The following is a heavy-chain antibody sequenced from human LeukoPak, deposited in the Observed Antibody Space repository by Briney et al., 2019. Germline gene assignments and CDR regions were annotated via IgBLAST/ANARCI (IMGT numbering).Heavy chain of an antibody. CDR1: GASISSSSYS. Sequence: SETLPLTCTVSGASISSSSYSWGWIRQPPGKGLDWIGTIYYTGNTYYNPSLKSRVTISEDTSKSQFSLKLTSVAAADTAVYYCAKNSGSLVDHWGQGTLVTVSS. D-gene: IGHD1-26*01. V-gene: IGHV4-39*01. J-gene: IGHJ5*02. CDR3: AKNSGSLVDH. CDR2: IYYTGNT.